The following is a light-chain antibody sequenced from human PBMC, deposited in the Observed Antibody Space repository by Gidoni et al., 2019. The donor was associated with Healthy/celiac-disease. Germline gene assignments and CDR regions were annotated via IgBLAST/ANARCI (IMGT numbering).Light chain of an antibody. J-gene: IGKJ4*01. Sequence: IQMTQSPSSLSASVGDRVTITCRASQSISSYLNWYQQKPGKAPKLLIYAASSLQSGVPSRFRGSGSGTDFTLNISSLQPEDFATYYCQQSYSTPPTFGGXTKVEIK. CDR2: AAS. V-gene: IGKV1-39*01. CDR3: QQSYSTPPT. CDR1: QSISSY.